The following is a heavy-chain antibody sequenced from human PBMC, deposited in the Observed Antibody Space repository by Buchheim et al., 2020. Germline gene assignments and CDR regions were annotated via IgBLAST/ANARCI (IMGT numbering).Heavy chain of an antibody. D-gene: IGHD3-9*01. V-gene: IGHV3-7*01. CDR1: GFTFSSYW. CDR2: IKQDGSEK. CDR3: ARVIFDWLSFDY. J-gene: IGHJ4*02. Sequence: EVQLVESGGGLVQPGGSLRLSCAASGFTFSSYWTSWVRQAPGKGLEWVANIKQDGSEKYYVDSVKGRFTISRDNAKNSLYLQMNSLRAEDTAVYYCARVIFDWLSFDYWGQGTL.